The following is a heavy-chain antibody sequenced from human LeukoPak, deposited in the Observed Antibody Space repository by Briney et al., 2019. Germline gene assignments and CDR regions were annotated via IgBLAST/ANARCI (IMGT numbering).Heavy chain of an antibody. Sequence: ASVKVSCKAPGYTFTSYGISWVRQAPGQGLEWMGWISAYNGNTNYAQKLQGRVTMTTDTSTSTAYMELRSLRSDDTAVYYCARPQSLNTVTTFDYWGQGTLVTVSS. CDR1: GYTFTSYG. V-gene: IGHV1-18*01. D-gene: IGHD4-17*01. CDR2: ISAYNGNT. CDR3: ARPQSLNTVTTFDY. J-gene: IGHJ4*02.